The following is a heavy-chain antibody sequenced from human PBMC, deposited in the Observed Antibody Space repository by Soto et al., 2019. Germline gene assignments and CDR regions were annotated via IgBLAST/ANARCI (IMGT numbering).Heavy chain of an antibody. D-gene: IGHD3-3*01. J-gene: IGHJ5*02. CDR3: ARVPAYYDFWSGSTLGVWFDP. CDR1: GGSISSYY. CDR2: IYYSGST. Sequence: PSETLSLTCTVSGGSISSYYWSWIRQPPGKGLEWIGYIYYSGSTNYNPSLKSRVTISVDTSKNQFSLKLSSVTAADTAVYYCARVPAYYDFWSGSTLGVWFDPWGQGTLVTVSS. V-gene: IGHV4-59*01.